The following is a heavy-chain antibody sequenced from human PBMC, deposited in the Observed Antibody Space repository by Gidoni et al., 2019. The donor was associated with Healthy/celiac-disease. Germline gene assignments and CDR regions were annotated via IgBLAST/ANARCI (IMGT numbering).Heavy chain of an antibody. CDR2: ISYDGSNK. J-gene: IGHJ4*02. V-gene: IGHV3-30*18. CDR3: AKARGYDFWSGYYDY. D-gene: IGHD3-3*01. CDR1: GVPFSSYG. Sequence: QVQLVESGGGVVQPGRSLRLSCAASGVPFSSYGMHWVRQAPGKGLEWVAVISYDGSNKYYADAVKGRFTISRDNSKNTLYLQMNSLRAEDTAVYYCAKARGYDFWSGYYDYWGQGTLVTVSS.